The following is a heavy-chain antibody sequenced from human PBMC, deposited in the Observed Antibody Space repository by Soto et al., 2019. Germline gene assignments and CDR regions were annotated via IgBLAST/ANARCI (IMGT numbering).Heavy chain of an antibody. Sequence: GGPLRLSCTPSXLTRSSYRMHWVPQAPGKVLVWVTRINSDGSSTREAYSVKGRFTISRDNAKNPVYLHMNSLRAEDTAVYYCARDRQVAAAGTCVDYWGQGTLVTVSS. V-gene: IGHV3-74*01. D-gene: IGHD6-13*01. CDR1: XLTRSSYR. CDR2: INSDGSST. CDR3: ARDRQVAAAGTCVDY. J-gene: IGHJ4*02.